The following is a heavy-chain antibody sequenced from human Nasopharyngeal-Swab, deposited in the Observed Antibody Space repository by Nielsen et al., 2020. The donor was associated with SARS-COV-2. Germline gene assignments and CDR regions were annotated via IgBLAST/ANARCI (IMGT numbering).Heavy chain of an antibody. Sequence: GESLKISCAASGFIFSSYAMHWVRQAPGKGLEWVAVIWYDGSNKYYADSVKGRFTISRDNSKNTLYLQMNSLRAEDTAVYYCARENDYADEYYFDYWGQGTLVTVSS. V-gene: IGHV3-33*08. D-gene: IGHD4-17*01. CDR2: IWYDGSNK. J-gene: IGHJ4*02. CDR1: GFIFSSYA. CDR3: ARENDYADEYYFDY.